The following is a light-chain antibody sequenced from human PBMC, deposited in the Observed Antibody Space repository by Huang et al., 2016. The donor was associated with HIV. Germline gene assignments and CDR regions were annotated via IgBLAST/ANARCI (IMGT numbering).Light chain of an antibody. CDR3: QQYQSVPWT. CDR1: QGISKS. J-gene: IGKJ1*01. Sequence: DIQMTQSPSSLSSSVGDRVTIICRASQGISKSLALYQQEPGKAPKLLLYDTSKLESGVPSSFRGSGSGTHYTLTIITLQPEDLATYYCQQYQSVPWTFGQGTKVAI. CDR2: DTS. V-gene: IGKV1-NL1*01.